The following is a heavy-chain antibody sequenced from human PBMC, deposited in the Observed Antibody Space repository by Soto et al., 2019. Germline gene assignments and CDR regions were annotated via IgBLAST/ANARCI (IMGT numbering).Heavy chain of an antibody. CDR1: GYTFTNYG. J-gene: IGHJ6*02. V-gene: IGHV1-18*04. CDR3: AREREYYYDSSGNYYYHYGMDV. D-gene: IGHD3-22*01. CDR2: ISGYNGNT. Sequence: QVQLVESGAEVKKPGASVKVSCKASGYTFTNYGISWVRQAPGQGLEWMGWISGYNGNTKYAQKFQGRVTMTTDTPTNTAYMDLRGLRSDETAVYYCAREREYYYDSSGNYYYHYGMDVWGHGTTVTVS.